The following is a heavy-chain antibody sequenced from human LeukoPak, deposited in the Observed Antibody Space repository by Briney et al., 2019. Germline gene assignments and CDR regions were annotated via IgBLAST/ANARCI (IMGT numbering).Heavy chain of an antibody. CDR1: GFTFSSYA. CDR3: AKDQGYCTNGVCPNYFDY. CDR2: ISGSGGST. D-gene: IGHD2-8*01. J-gene: IGHJ4*02. Sequence: GGSLRLSCAASGFTFSSYAMSWVRQAPGKGLEWVSAISGSGGSTYYADSVKGRFTISRDNSKNTLYLQMNSLRAEDTAVYYCAKDQGYCTNGVCPNYFDYWGQGTLVTVSS. V-gene: IGHV3-23*01.